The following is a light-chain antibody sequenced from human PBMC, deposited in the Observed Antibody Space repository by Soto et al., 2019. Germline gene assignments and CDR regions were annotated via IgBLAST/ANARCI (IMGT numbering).Light chain of an antibody. Sequence: QSVLTQPPSASGTPGQRVTISCSGSSSNIGSNTVNWYQQFPGTAPKLLIYSNNQRSSGVPDRFSGSKSGTSASLAISGLQSEDEAEYHCVAWDDSLNGWVFGGGTKLTVL. CDR1: SSNIGSNT. CDR3: VAWDDSLNGWV. J-gene: IGLJ3*02. CDR2: SNN. V-gene: IGLV1-44*01.